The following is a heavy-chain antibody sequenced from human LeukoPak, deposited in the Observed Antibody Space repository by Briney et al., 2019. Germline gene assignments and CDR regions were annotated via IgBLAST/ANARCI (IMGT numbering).Heavy chain of an antibody. CDR1: GFTFSSYA. CDR2: ISGSGGST. J-gene: IGHJ4*02. D-gene: IGHD6-19*01. CDR3: AKVRWDNSGWYYLDS. V-gene: IGHV3-23*01. Sequence: GGSLRLSCAASGFTFSSYAMSWVRQAPGKGLEWVSAISGSGGSTYYADSVKGRFTISRDNSKSTLLLQMNSLRAEDTAVYYCAKVRWDNSGWYYLDSWGQGTLVTVSS.